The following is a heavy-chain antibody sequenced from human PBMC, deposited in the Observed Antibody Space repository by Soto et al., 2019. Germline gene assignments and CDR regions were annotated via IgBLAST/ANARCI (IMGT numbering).Heavy chain of an antibody. J-gene: IGHJ3*02. D-gene: IGHD5-12*01. Sequence: GASVKVSCKASGYTFTSYGISWVRQAPGQGLEWMGWISAYDGNTNYAQKLQGRVTMTTDTSTSTAYMELRSLRSDDTAVYYCARDSSRYAILPVAFDIWGQGTMVTLS. CDR2: ISAYDGNT. CDR3: ARDSSRYAILPVAFDI. CDR1: GYTFTSYG. V-gene: IGHV1-18*01.